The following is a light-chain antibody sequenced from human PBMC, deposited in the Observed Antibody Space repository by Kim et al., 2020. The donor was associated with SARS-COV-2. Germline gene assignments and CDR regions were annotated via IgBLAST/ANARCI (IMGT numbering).Light chain of an antibody. J-gene: IGLJ1*01. Sequence: PGRSGAISWSGTRGDFGSFKYVSWYQQHPGKSPKRIIYEVPKRPSGVPDLFSGSMSGNTASRTVSGLQAEDEADYYCASHGGYDYVFGTGTKVTVL. V-gene: IGLV2-8*01. CDR2: EVP. CDR1: RGDFGSFKY. CDR3: ASHGGYDYV.